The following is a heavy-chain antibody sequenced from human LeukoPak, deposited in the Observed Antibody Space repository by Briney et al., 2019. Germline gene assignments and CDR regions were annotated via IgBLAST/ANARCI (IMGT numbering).Heavy chain of an antibody. Sequence: GGSLRLSCAASGFPVSSNYMSWVRQAPGKGLEWVSVIYSGGNTYYADSVKGRLTIFRDTSKNMLYLQMNSLRAEDTAVYYCVGSGWYGYFDYWGQGNLVTVS. J-gene: IGHJ4*02. CDR1: GFPVSSNY. CDR3: VGSGWYGYFDY. D-gene: IGHD6-13*01. V-gene: IGHV3-53*01. CDR2: IYSGGNT.